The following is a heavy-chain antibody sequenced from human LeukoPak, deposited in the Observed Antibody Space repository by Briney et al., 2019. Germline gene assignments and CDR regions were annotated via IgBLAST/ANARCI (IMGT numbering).Heavy chain of an antibody. CDR2: IYYSGST. D-gene: IGHD3-16*01. CDR3: ARGGSQGDLNWFDP. J-gene: IGHJ5*02. Sequence: SETLSLTCTVSGGSISSYYWSWIRQPPGKGLEWIGNIYYSGSTNYNPSLRSRVTISVDTSKNQCSLKLSSVTAADTAVYYCARGGSQGDLNWFDPWGQGTPVTVSS. CDR1: GGSISSYY. V-gene: IGHV4-59*01.